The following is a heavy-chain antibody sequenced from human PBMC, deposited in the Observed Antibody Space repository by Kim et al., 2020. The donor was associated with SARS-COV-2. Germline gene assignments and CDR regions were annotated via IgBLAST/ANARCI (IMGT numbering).Heavy chain of an antibody. CDR1: GGSISSYY. CDR3: ARAQGDGGRAFDY. Sequence: SETLSLTCTVSGGSISSYYWSWIRQPPGKGLEWIGYIYYSGSTNYNPSLKSRVTISVDTSKNQFSLKLSSVTAVDTAVYYCARAQGDGGRAFDYWGQGTLVTVSS. J-gene: IGHJ4*02. CDR2: IYYSGST. D-gene: IGHD3-16*01. V-gene: IGHV4-59*01.